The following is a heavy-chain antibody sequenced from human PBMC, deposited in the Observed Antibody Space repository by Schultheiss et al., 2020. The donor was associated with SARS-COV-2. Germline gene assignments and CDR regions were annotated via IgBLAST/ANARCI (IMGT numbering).Heavy chain of an antibody. D-gene: IGHD6-19*01. J-gene: IGHJ6*02. V-gene: IGHV4-61*08. Sequence: SETLSLTCTVSGGSISSGGYYWSWIRQHPGKGLEWIGRIYDSDSTNYNPSLKSRVTMSVDTSKNQFSLKLSSVTAADTAVYYCARDLGIAVAGGMDVWGQGTTVTVSS. CDR1: GGSISSGGYY. CDR2: IYDSDST. CDR3: ARDLGIAVAGGMDV.